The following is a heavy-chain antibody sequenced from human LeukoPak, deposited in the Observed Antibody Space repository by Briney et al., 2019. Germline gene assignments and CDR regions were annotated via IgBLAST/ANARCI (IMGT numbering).Heavy chain of an antibody. D-gene: IGHD2-2*01. CDR3: ARRHRYCSSTSCYEGAFDI. CDR1: GYTLTELS. Sequence: RASVKVSCKVSGYTLTELSMHWVRQAPGKGLEWMGGFDPEDGETIYAQKFQGRVTITADESTSTAYMELSSLRSEDTAVYYCARRHRYCSSTSCYEGAFDIWGQGTMVTVSS. CDR2: FDPEDGET. V-gene: IGHV1-24*01. J-gene: IGHJ3*02.